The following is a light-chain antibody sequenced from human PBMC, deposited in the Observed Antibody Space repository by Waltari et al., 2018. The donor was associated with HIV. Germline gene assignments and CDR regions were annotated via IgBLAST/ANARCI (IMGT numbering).Light chain of an antibody. J-gene: IGKJ3*01. Sequence: DIVLTQSPGTLSLSPGQRATLSCRASQSLTRNYLAWYQQKPGQAPRLLIYDASRKTAGVPDRFSGSGSGTDFTLIISRLEPEDFALYYCQQYDNSPFTFGPGTELDL. CDR2: DAS. CDR3: QQYDNSPFT. V-gene: IGKV3-20*01. CDR1: QSLTRNY.